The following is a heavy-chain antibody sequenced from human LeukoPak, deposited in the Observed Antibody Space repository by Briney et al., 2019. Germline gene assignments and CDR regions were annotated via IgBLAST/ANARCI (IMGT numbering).Heavy chain of an antibody. J-gene: IGHJ4*02. Sequence: ASVKVSCKASGYTFTSYGISWVRQAPGQGLEWMGWISAYNGNTNYAQKLQGRVTMTTDTSTSTAYMELRSLRSDDTAVYYCARDGDIVGATGYADYWGQGTLVTVSS. V-gene: IGHV1-18*01. CDR3: ARDGDIVGATGYADY. D-gene: IGHD1-26*01. CDR2: ISAYNGNT. CDR1: GYTFTSYG.